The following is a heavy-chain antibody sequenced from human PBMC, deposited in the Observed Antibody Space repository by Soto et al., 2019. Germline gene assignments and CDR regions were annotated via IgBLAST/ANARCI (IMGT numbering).Heavy chain of an antibody. V-gene: IGHV1-18*01. Sequence: QVQLVQSGGEVKKPGASVQVSCKASGYTFTTSGVIWVRQAPGQGREWMGWVSGYNGNTKYEDKFHDRVTMTTDTSTSTAYLELRSLTTDDTAVCYCARAGELPYYYYGMDVWGQGTTVIVSS. D-gene: IGHD1-7*01. CDR1: GYTFTTSG. J-gene: IGHJ6*02. CDR2: VSGYNGNT. CDR3: ARAGELPYYYYGMDV.